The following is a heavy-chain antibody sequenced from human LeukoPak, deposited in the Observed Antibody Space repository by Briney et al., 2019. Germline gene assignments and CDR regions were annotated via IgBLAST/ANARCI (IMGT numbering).Heavy chain of an antibody. Sequence: SETLSLTCTVSGGSISSYYWSWIRQPPGKGLEWIGYIYYSGSTNYSPSLKSRVTISVDTSKNQFSLKLSSVTAADTAVYYCARDSSGYYDSSGLDYWGQGTLVTVSS. CDR1: GGSISSYY. V-gene: IGHV4-59*01. D-gene: IGHD3-22*01. J-gene: IGHJ4*02. CDR3: ARDSSGYYDSSGLDY. CDR2: IYYSGST.